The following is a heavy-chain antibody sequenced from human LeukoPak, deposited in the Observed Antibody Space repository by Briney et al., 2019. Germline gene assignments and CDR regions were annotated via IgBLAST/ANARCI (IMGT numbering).Heavy chain of an antibody. CDR2: MNPNSGNT. Sequence: ASVKVSCKASGYTFTSYDINWVREATGQGLEWMGWMNPNSGNTGYAQKFQGRVTITRNTSISTAYMELSSRRSEDTAVYYCARAHAAAGIDYWGQGTLVTVSS. CDR3: ARAHAAAGIDY. J-gene: IGHJ4*02. CDR1: GYTFTSYD. V-gene: IGHV1-8*03. D-gene: IGHD6-13*01.